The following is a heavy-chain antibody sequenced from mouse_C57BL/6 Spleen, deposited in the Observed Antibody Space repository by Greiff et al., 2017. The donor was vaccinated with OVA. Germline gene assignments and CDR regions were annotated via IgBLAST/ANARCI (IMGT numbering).Heavy chain of an antibody. CDR1: GYTFTSYW. Sequence: VQLQQPGAELVKPGASVKLSCKASGYTFTSYWMQWVKQRPGQGLEWIGEIDPSDSYTNYNQKFKGKATLTVDTSSSTAYMQLSSLTSEDSAVYYGARRGAYGNPYFDYWGQGTTLTVSS. D-gene: IGHD2-1*01. CDR2: IDPSDSYT. CDR3: ARRGAYGNPYFDY. J-gene: IGHJ2*01. V-gene: IGHV1-50*01.